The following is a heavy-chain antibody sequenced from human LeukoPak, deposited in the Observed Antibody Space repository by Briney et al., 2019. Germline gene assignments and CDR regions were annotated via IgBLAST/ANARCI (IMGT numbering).Heavy chain of an antibody. V-gene: IGHV3-48*01. D-gene: IGHD6-13*01. CDR1: GFTFSSYS. CDR2: ISSSSSTI. J-gene: IGHJ5*02. CDR3: AKVKFARVAAAENWFDP. Sequence: GGSLRLSCAASGFTFSSYSMNWVRQAPGKGLEWVSYISSSSSTIYYADSVKGRFTISRDNSKNTLYLQMNSLRAEDTAVYYCAKVKFARVAAAENWFDPWAREPWSPSPQ.